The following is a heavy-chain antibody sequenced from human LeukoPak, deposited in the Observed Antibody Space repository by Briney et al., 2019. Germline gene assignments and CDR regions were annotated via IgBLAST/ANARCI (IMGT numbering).Heavy chain of an antibody. J-gene: IGHJ4*02. V-gene: IGHV5-10-1*01. CDR2: IDPSDSYT. CDR1: GYSFTNYW. Sequence: GESLKISCKGSGYSFTNYWIGWVRQMPGKGLEWMGRIDPSDSYTNYSPSFQGHVTISADRSISTAYLQWSSLKASDTAMYYCARRLTYYYDSSSYDYWGQGTLVTVSS. D-gene: IGHD3-22*01. CDR3: ARRLTYYYDSSSYDY.